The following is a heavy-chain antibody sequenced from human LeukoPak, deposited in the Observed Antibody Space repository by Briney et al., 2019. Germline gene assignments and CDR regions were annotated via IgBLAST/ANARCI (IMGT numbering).Heavy chain of an antibody. CDR3: ARYGSGSTWFDP. Sequence: SETLSLTCTVSGGSISSDNYQWSWIRQPPGKGPEWIGYINYSGSTYYNPSLKSRVTISVDTSKNHFSLKLSSVTAADTAVYYCARYGSGSTWFDPWGQGTLVTVSS. CDR1: GGSISSDNYQ. V-gene: IGHV4-30-4*01. J-gene: IGHJ5*02. CDR2: INYSGST. D-gene: IGHD3-10*01.